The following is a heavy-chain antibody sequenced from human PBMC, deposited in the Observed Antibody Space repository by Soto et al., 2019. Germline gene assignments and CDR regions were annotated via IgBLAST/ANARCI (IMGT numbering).Heavy chain of an antibody. Sequence: GGSLRLSCAASGFTFSSYAMSWVRQAPGKGLEWVSATSGSGGSTYYADSVKGRFTISRDNSKNTLYLQMNSLRAEDTAVYYCAKTTCSGGSCQSDYWGQGTLVTVSS. CDR2: TSGSGGST. CDR1: GFTFSSYA. V-gene: IGHV3-23*01. CDR3: AKTTCSGGSCQSDY. J-gene: IGHJ4*02. D-gene: IGHD2-15*01.